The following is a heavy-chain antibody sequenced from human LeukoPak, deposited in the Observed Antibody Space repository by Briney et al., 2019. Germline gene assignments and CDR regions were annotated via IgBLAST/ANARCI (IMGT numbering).Heavy chain of an antibody. CDR1: GFTFDDYG. CDR3: ARDTRAHRGSYYPRVYWYFDL. D-gene: IGHD1-26*01. J-gene: IGHJ2*01. V-gene: IGHV3-20*04. Sequence: GGSLRLSCAASGFTFDDYGMSWVRQAPGKGLEWVSGINWNGGSTGYADSVKGRFTISRDNAKNSLYLQMNSLRAEDTAVYYCARDTRAHRGSYYPRVYWYFDLWGRGTLVTVSS. CDR2: INWNGGST.